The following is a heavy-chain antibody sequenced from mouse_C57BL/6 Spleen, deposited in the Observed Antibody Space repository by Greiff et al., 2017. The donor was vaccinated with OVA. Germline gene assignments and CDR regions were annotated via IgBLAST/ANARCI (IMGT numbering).Heavy chain of an antibody. D-gene: IGHD1-1*01. Sequence: VQLQQSGPGLVKPSQSLSLTCSVTGYSITSGYYWNWIRQFPGNKLEWMGYISYDGSNNYNPSLKNRISITRDTSKNQFFLKLNSVTTEDTATYYCARKAHYYGSSYDYAMDYWGQGTSVTVSS. CDR1: GYSITSGYY. J-gene: IGHJ4*01. CDR2: ISYDGSN. V-gene: IGHV3-6*01. CDR3: ARKAHYYGSSYDYAMDY.